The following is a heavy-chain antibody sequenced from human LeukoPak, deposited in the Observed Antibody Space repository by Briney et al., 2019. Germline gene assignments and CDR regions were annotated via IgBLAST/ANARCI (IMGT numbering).Heavy chain of an antibody. J-gene: IGHJ4*02. V-gene: IGHV3-23*01. CDR2: ISGSGGST. D-gene: IGHD6-6*01. CDR3: AKDHSGIAAPWWADY. Sequence: GGSLRLSCAASGFTFSSYAMSWVRQAPGKGLEWVSAISGSGGSTYYADSVKGRFTISRDNSKNTLYLQMNSLRAEDTAVYYCAKDHSGIAAPWWADYWAREPWSPSPQ. CDR1: GFTFSSYA.